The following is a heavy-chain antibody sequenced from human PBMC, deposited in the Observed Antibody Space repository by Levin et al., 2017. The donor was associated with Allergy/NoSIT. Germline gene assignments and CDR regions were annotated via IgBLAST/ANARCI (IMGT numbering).Heavy chain of an antibody. D-gene: IGHD3-10*01. CDR3: ARADYYGSGSPHGDFDY. CDR2: INHSGST. Sequence: SETLSLTCAVYGGSFSGYYWSWIRQPPGKGLEWLGEINHSGSTNYNPSLKSRVTISVDTSKNQFSLKLSSVTAADTAVYYCARADYYGSGSPHGDFDYWGQGTLVTVSS. CDR1: GGSFSGYY. J-gene: IGHJ4*02. V-gene: IGHV4-34*01.